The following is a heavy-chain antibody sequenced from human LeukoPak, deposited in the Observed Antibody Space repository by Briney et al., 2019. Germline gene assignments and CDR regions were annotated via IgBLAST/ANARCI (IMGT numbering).Heavy chain of an antibody. CDR2: ISRSGSDM. CDR3: ARRYGGYGDF. D-gene: IGHD4-17*01. Sequence: GGALRLSCVASGFIFSSYELNWVRQAPGKGLEWVSYISRSGSDMYYADSVKGRFTISRDNAKNSLYLQMNSLRAEDTAVYYCARRYGGYGDFWGQGTLVTVSS. CDR1: GFIFSSYE. V-gene: IGHV3-48*03. J-gene: IGHJ4*02.